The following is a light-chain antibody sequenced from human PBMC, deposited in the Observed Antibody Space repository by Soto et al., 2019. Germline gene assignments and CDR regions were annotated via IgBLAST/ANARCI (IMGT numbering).Light chain of an antibody. V-gene: IGLV3-21*02. CDR1: HIGAYS. CDR2: DDS. J-gene: IGLJ3*02. Sequence: SYELTQPPSLSVAPGQTARITCWGNHIGAYSVNWYQQKPGQAPVLVVYDDSARPSGIPERFSGSNSGNTATLTISGVEAGAEADYYCQVWDSSGDHWVFGGGPKLTVL. CDR3: QVWDSSGDHWV.